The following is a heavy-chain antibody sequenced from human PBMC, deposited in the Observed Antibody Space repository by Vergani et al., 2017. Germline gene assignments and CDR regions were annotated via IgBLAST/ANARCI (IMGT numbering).Heavy chain of an antibody. CDR1: GFTFSSYA. V-gene: IGHV3-23*01. CDR3: AKASQVVVVTGDAFDI. J-gene: IGHJ3*02. D-gene: IGHD2-21*02. CDR2: ISGSGGST. Sequence: EVQLLESGGGLVQPGGSLRLSCAASGFTFSSYAMSWVRQAPGKGLEWVSAISGSGGSTYYADSVKGRFTISRDNSKNTLYLQMNSLRAEETAVYYCAKASQVVVVTGDAFDILGQGTMVTVSS.